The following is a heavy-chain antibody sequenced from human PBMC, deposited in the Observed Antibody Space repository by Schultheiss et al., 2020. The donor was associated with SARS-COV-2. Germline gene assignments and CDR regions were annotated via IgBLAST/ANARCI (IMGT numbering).Heavy chain of an antibody. CDR1: GGSIRSSNW. Sequence: SETLSLTCAVFGGSIRSSNWWSWIRQPPGKGLEWIGEINHSGSTNYNPSLKSRVTISVDTSKNQFSLKLSSVTAADTAVYYCARGRVLLWGQGTLVTVSS. CDR3: ARGRVLL. CDR2: INHSGST. V-gene: IGHV4-4*02. J-gene: IGHJ4*02. D-gene: IGHD2/OR15-2a*01.